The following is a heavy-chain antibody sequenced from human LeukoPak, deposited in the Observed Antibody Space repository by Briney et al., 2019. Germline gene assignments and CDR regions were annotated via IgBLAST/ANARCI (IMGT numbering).Heavy chain of an antibody. Sequence: SETLSLTCTVSGGSISSSSYYWGWIRQPPGKGLEWLGSIYYSGSTYYNPSLKSRVTISVDTSKNQFSLNLSSVTAADTAVYYCARAFYYDSSGYQGDAFDIWGQGTMVTVSS. CDR2: IYYSGST. V-gene: IGHV4-39*07. CDR1: GGSISSSSYY. D-gene: IGHD3-22*01. J-gene: IGHJ3*02. CDR3: ARAFYYDSSGYQGDAFDI.